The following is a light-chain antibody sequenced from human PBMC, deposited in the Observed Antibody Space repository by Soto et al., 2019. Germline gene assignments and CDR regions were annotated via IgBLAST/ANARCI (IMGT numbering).Light chain of an antibody. Sequence: QSVLTQHASVSGSPGQSITISCTGTRSDIGGYNYVSWYQHHPGKAPKLMIYEVSNRPSGVSNRFSGSKSGNTASLTISGLQAEDEADYYCSSYTSSITRVFGTGTKVTVL. V-gene: IGLV2-14*01. CDR2: EVS. J-gene: IGLJ1*01. CDR1: RSDIGGYNY. CDR3: SSYTSSITRV.